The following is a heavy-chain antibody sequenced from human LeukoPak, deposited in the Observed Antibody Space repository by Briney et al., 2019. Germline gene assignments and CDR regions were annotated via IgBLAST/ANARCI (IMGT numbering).Heavy chain of an antibody. CDR3: ARHQGLYCSSTSCYHYMDV. J-gene: IGHJ6*03. D-gene: IGHD2-2*01. CDR2: IIPIFGTA. V-gene: IGHV1-69*13. Sequence: GASVKVSCKASGGTFSSYAISWVRQAPGQGLEWMGGIIPIFGTANYAQKFQGRVTITADESTSTAYMELSSLRSEDTAVYYCARHQGLYCSSTSCYHYMDVWGKGTTVTDSS. CDR1: GGTFSSYA.